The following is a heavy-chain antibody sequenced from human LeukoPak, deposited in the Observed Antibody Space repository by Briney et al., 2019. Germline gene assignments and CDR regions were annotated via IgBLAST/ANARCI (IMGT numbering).Heavy chain of an antibody. CDR1: GYTFTRYG. CDR3: ARDRGHSSSNGDY. J-gene: IGHJ4*02. CDR2: NSAYNGNT. Sequence: VASVNVSCMSSGYTFTRYGFSGVRQPPGQGLEGMGWNSAYNGNTNYAQKLQGRVIMTTDTPTNTASLELSGLRADDTAVYYCARDRGHSSSNGDYWGQGTMVTVSS. V-gene: IGHV1-18*01. D-gene: IGHD6-19*01.